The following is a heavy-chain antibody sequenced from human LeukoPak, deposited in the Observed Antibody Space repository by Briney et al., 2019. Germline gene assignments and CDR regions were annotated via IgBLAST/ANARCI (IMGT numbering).Heavy chain of an antibody. CDR2: INSDGSST. CDR3: ARAVAMTGAFRYNWFDP. Sequence: GGSLRLSCAASGFTFSSYSMNWVRQAPGKGLEWVSRINSDGSSTTYADSVKGRFTISRDNSKNTLSLEMDSLRGEDTAMYYFARAVAMTGAFRYNWFDPWGQGTLVTVSS. J-gene: IGHJ5*02. D-gene: IGHD6-19*01. V-gene: IGHV3-74*01. CDR1: GFTFSSYS.